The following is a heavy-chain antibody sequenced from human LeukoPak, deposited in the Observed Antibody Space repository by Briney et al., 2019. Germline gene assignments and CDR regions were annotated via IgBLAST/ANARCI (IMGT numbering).Heavy chain of an antibody. CDR3: ARDRAREYYDSSGYPFDY. Sequence: ASVKVSCKASGYTFTGYYMHWVRQAPGQGLEWMGWINPNSGGTNYAQKFQGRVTITADKSTSTAYMELSSLRSEDTAVYYCARDRAREYYDSSGYPFDYWGQGTLVTVSS. CDR2: INPNSGGT. CDR1: GYTFTGYY. D-gene: IGHD3-22*01. J-gene: IGHJ4*02. V-gene: IGHV1-2*02.